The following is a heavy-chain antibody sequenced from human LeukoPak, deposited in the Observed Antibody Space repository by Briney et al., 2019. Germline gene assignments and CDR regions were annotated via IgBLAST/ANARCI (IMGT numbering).Heavy chain of an antibody. J-gene: IGHJ6*03. V-gene: IGHV5-51*01. D-gene: IGHD3-9*01. CDR3: ARHNILTGYYPDYYYYMDV. Sequence: GESLKISCKGSGYGFTNYWIGWVRQMPGKGLEWMGIIYPGDSAGDSDTRYSPSFRGQVTISADKSISTAYLQWSSLKASDTAMYYCARHNILTGYYPDYYYYMDVWGKGTTVTISS. CDR2: IYPGDSAGDSDT. CDR1: GYGFTNYW.